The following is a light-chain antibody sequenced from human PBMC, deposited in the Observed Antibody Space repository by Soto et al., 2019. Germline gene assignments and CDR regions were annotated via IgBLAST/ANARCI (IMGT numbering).Light chain of an antibody. V-gene: IGKV1-27*01. CDR3: HSYNTAAFT. CDR1: QDIRNY. CDR2: GAS. Sequence: EIQMTQSPSSLSASVGDRVTITCRASQDIRNYLAWYQQRPGKVPTLLIYGASTLQSGVPSRFSGSGSGTDYTLTISSLQPEDVATYYCHSYNTAAFTFGPGTKVDIK. J-gene: IGKJ3*01.